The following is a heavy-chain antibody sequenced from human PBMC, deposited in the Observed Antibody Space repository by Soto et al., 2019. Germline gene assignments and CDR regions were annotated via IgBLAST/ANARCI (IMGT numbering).Heavy chain of an antibody. CDR2: INPGNGNT. CDR1: GYTFTSYA. Sequence: ASVKVSCKASGYTFTSYAIHWVCQAPGQRLEWMGWINPGNGNTRYSQKFQGRVTISRDTSASTAYMEMSSLRFEDTAVYYCARVPRYNWNYAVDYWGQGTLVTVSS. V-gene: IGHV1-3*01. J-gene: IGHJ4*02. CDR3: ARVPRYNWNYAVDY. D-gene: IGHD1-7*01.